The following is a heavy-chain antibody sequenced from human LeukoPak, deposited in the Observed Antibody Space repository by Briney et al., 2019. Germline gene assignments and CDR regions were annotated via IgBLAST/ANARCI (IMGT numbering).Heavy chain of an antibody. CDR2: IGGSGRVI. CDR3: AKSGKILGY. D-gene: IGHD2/OR15-2a*01. Sequence: GGSLRLSCAASGFTFSSYSMNWVRQAPGKGLEWVSYIGGSGRVIYYADSLKGRFTISRDNGNNSLSLQMDSLRREDTALYYCAKSGKILGYWGQGTLVTVSS. CDR1: GFTFSSYS. V-gene: IGHV3-48*04. J-gene: IGHJ4*02.